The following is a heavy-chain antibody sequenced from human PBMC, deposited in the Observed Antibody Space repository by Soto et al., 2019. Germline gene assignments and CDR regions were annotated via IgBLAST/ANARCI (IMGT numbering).Heavy chain of an antibody. V-gene: IGHV4-39*07. J-gene: IGHJ3*02. CDR2: VYYGGST. CDR3: ARVPSITMVRGVTEDAFDI. D-gene: IGHD3-10*01. Sequence: SETLSLTCSDSGDSISRDESYWGWIRQPPGNGLEWIGDVYYGGSTNYTPSLKSRVTISVDTSKNQFSLRLSSVTAADTAVYYCARVPSITMVRGVTEDAFDIWGQGTMVTVSS. CDR1: GDSISRDESY.